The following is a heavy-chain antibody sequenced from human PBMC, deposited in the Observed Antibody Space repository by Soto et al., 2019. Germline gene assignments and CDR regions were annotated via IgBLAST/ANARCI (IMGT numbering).Heavy chain of an antibody. V-gene: IGHV1-2*02. D-gene: IGHD6-6*01. Sequence: QVQLVQSGAEVKKPGASVKVSCKASGYTFTDYYMHWVRQAPGQGFEWMGWINPNSGGTNYAQKLQGRVTMTTDTSTSTAYMELRSLRSDDTAVYYCARDSSSRPGGMDVWGQGTTVTVSS. J-gene: IGHJ6*02. CDR3: ARDSSSRPGGMDV. CDR2: INPNSGGT. CDR1: GYTFTDYY.